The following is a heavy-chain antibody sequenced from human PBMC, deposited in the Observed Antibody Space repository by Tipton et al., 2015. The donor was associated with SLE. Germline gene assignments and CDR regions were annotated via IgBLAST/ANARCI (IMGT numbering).Heavy chain of an antibody. Sequence: SLRLSCAASGFTFSSYWMHWVRQDPEKGLVWVSRINGDGSTTTYADSVKGRFTISRDNAKNSLYLQMNSLRAEDTAVYYCARLGYSSGWGYFDLWGRGTLVTVSS. CDR1: GFTFSSYW. CDR2: INGDGSTT. D-gene: IGHD6-19*01. J-gene: IGHJ2*01. CDR3: ARLGYSSGWGYFDL. V-gene: IGHV3-74*03.